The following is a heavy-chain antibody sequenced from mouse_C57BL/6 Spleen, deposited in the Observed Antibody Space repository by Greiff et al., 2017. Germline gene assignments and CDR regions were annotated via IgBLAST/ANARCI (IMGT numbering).Heavy chain of an antibody. J-gene: IGHJ2*01. CDR2: IYPRSGNT. CDR3: AKPHFDY. Sequence: QVQLQQSGAELARPGASVKLSCKASGYTFTSYGISWVKQRTGQGLEWIGEIYPRSGNTYYNEKFKGKATLTADKSSSPAYMELRSLTSEDSAVYFCAKPHFDYWGQGTTLTVSS. CDR1: GYTFTSYG. V-gene: IGHV1-81*01.